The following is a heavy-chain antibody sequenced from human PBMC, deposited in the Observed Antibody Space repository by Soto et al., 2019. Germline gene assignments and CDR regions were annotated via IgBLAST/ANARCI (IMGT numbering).Heavy chain of an antibody. CDR1: GGSTSSYY. Sequence: SETLSLTCTVSGGSTSSYYWSWIRQPPGKGLEWIGYIYYSGSTNYNPSLKSRVTISVDTSKNQFSLKLSSVTAADTAVYYCARGDGYNPPYYYYYGMDVWGQGTTVTVSS. V-gene: IGHV4-59*01. J-gene: IGHJ6*02. CDR2: IYYSGST. D-gene: IGHD5-12*01. CDR3: ARGDGYNPPYYYYYGMDV.